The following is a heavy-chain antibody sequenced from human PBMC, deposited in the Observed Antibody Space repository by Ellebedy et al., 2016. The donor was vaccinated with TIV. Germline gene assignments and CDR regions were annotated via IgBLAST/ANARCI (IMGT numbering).Heavy chain of an antibody. Sequence: SVKVSXXVSGGTFSSYAISWVRQAPGQGLEWMGGIIPIFGTANYAQKFQGRVTITADKSTSTAYMELSSLRSEDTAVYYCASTTFGGKKTYYYYGMDVWGQGTTVTVSS. CDR1: GGTFSSYA. CDR2: IIPIFGTA. D-gene: IGHD3-16*01. J-gene: IGHJ6*02. V-gene: IGHV1-69*06. CDR3: ASTTFGGKKTYYYYGMDV.